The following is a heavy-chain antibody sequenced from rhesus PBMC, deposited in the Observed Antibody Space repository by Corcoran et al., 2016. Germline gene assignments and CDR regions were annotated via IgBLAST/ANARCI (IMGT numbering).Heavy chain of an antibody. Sequence: QVQLQESGPGLMKPSETLSLTCAVSGYSISSNYWSWIHQPPGKELEWIGYIYGISGSTYYNPSLNRRVTISTDTSKNQFSLKLSSVTAADTAVYYCARGAGWNYGYWYFDLWGPGTPITISS. V-gene: IGHV4-147*01. CDR3: ARGAGWNYGYWYFDL. CDR2: IYGISGST. CDR1: GYSISSNY. J-gene: IGHJ2*01. D-gene: IGHD1-1*01.